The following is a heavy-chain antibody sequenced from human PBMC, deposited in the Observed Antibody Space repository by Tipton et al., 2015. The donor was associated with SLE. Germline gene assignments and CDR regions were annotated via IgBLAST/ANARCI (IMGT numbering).Heavy chain of an antibody. V-gene: IGHV1-69*01. D-gene: IGHD4-17*01. CDR3: AKGDGYAVTTPIDY. CDR2: ISGVFGVA. CDR1: GSPFRSYA. Sequence: QSGPEVKKPGSSVKVSCKASGSPFRSYAINWVRQAPGQGLEWMGGISGVFGVASYAQKFQGRVTITADESATTAFMELSSLRSEDTAVYYCAKGDGYAVTTPIDYWGQGTLVTVSS. J-gene: IGHJ4*02.